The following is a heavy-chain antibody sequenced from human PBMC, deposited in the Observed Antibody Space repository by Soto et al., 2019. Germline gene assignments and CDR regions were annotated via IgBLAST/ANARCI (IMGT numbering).Heavy chain of an antibody. CDR3: ARVGYDFWSGYLSYFDY. CDR1: GFTFTLYW. V-gene: IGHV3-7*01. J-gene: IGHJ4*02. CDR2: IKQDGSEK. Sequence: ESGGGLVQPGGSLRLSCAASGFTFTLYWMSWVRQAPGKGLEWVANIKQDGSEKYYVDSVKGRFTISRDNAKNSLSLQMNSLRAEDTAVYYCARVGYDFWSGYLSYFDYWGQGTLVTVSS. D-gene: IGHD3-3*01.